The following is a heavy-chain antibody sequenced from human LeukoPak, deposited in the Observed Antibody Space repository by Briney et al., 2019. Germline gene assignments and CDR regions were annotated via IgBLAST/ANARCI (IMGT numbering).Heavy chain of an antibody. CDR1: GGTFSSYA. CDR3: ARALAYDFWSGYLGPFDY. D-gene: IGHD3-3*01. Sequence: SVKVSCKASGGTFSSYAISWVRQAPGQGLEWMGGIIPIFGTANCAQKFQGRVTITTDESTSTAYMELSSLRSEDTAVYYCARALAYDFWSGYLGPFDYWGQGTLVTVSS. J-gene: IGHJ4*02. CDR2: IIPIFGTA. V-gene: IGHV1-69*05.